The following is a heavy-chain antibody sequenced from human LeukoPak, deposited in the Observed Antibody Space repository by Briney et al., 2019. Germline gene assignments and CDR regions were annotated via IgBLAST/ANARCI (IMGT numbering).Heavy chain of an antibody. CDR2: FHYSGST. Sequence: SETLSLTCTVSGGSISSSSFCWGWIRQPPGKGLEWIGSFHYSGSTNYNPSLKSRLTISLDMSKNQFSLKLSSVTAADTAVYYCAGRGPSSGWSFDYWGQGILVTVSS. CDR3: AGRGPSSGWSFDY. CDR1: GGSISSSSFC. V-gene: IGHV4-39*01. J-gene: IGHJ4*02. D-gene: IGHD6-19*01.